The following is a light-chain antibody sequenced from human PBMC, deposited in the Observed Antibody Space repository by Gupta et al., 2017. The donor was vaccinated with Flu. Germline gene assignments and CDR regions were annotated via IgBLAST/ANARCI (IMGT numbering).Light chain of an antibody. V-gene: IGLV2-11*03. Sequence: SVTISCTGSSHDVGGYGYVSWYQQHPGKAPKLSLYDVNKWPSGVPERFSGSKSGNTASLTISGLQSDDEADYYCCSYAGSYTFVFGGGTKLTVL. CDR3: CSYAGSYTFV. J-gene: IGLJ2*01. CDR2: DVN. CDR1: SHDVGGYGY.